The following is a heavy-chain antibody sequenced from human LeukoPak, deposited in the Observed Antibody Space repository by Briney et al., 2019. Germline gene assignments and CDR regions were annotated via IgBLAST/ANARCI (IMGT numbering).Heavy chain of an antibody. Sequence: ASVKVSCKASGYAFTGYDMHWERQAPGQGLEWMGWINPNSGGTNYAQKFQGRVTMTRDTSISTAYMELMRLRSDDTSVYYCAREAGGNGSQLPWGQGTLVTVSS. V-gene: IGHV1-2*02. D-gene: IGHD4-23*01. J-gene: IGHJ5*02. CDR1: GYAFTGYD. CDR3: AREAGGNGSQLP. CDR2: INPNSGGT.